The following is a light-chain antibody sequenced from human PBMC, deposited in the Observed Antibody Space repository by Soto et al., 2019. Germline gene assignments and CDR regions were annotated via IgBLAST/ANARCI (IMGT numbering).Light chain of an antibody. V-gene: IGLV2-14*03. CDR2: DVT. Sequence: QSALTQPASVSGSPGQSITISCTGTSSDVGGYNYVSWYQHYPGKAPKLMIYDVTNRPSGISNRFSGSKSGNTASLTISGRQAEDEAEYFCSSYASTSTLVVFGGGTKLTVL. CDR1: SSDVGGYNY. J-gene: IGLJ2*01. CDR3: SSYASTSTLVV.